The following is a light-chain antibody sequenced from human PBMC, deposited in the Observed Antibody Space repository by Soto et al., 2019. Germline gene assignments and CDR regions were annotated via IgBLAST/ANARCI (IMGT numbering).Light chain of an antibody. CDR3: QQSSSSPPT. J-gene: IGKJ1*01. CDR2: AAS. V-gene: IGKV1-39*01. Sequence: DIQMTQSPSSLSASVGDRVTITCRASQSISSYLNWYRQKSGKAPKLLICAASSLQSGVPSRFSGSGSGTDFTLTISSLQPEDFATYYCQQSSSSPPTFGQGTKVDIK. CDR1: QSISSY.